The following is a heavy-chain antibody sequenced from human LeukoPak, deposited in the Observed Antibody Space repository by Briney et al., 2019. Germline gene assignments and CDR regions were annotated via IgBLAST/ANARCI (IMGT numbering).Heavy chain of an antibody. Sequence: ASVKVSCKASGYTFTSYGISWVRQAPGQGLEWMGWISAYNGNTNYVQKLQGRVTMTTDTSTSTAYMELRSLRSDDTAVYYCARGGEIVITTNYFDYWGQGTLVTVSS. CDR3: ARGGEIVITTNYFDY. D-gene: IGHD3-22*01. J-gene: IGHJ4*02. V-gene: IGHV1-18*01. CDR2: ISAYNGNT. CDR1: GYTFTSYG.